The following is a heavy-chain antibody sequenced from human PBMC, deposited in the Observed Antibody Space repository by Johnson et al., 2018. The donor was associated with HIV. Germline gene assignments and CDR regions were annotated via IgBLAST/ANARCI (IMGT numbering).Heavy chain of an antibody. D-gene: IGHD1-26*01. CDR2: IKQDGSEK. CDR1: GFTFSSYW. Sequence: VQLVESGGGLVQPGGSLRLSCAASGFTFSSYWMSWVRQAPGKGLEWVANIKQDGSEKYYVDSVKGRFTISRDNPKNTLYLQINSLRLDDTAVYYCARVKGATNALDIWGPVTLVTVSS. CDR3: ARVKGATNALDI. V-gene: IGHV3-7*01. J-gene: IGHJ3*02.